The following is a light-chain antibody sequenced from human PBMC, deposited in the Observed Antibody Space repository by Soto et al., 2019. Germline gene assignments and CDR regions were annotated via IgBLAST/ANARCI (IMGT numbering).Light chain of an antibody. CDR1: SSDVGGYNY. Sequence: QSALTQPASVSGSPGQSIAISCTGTSSDVGGYNYVSWYQQHPGKAPKLIIYEVSDRPSGVSDRFSGSKSGNTASLTISGLQGEGEADYYCTSITSSTYVVFGGGTKLTVL. V-gene: IGLV2-14*01. J-gene: IGLJ2*01. CDR3: TSITSSTYVV. CDR2: EVS.